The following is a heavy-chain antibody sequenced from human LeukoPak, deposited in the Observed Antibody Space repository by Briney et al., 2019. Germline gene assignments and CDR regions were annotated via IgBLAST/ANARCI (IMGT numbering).Heavy chain of an antibody. V-gene: IGHV4-39*01. CDR1: GGSIRSSSYY. CDR2: IYYSGST. J-gene: IGHJ4*02. D-gene: IGHD6-19*01. CDR3: ARQVVAVAGTGYFDY. Sequence: SGTLSLTCTVSGGSIRSSSYYWGWIRQPPGKGLEWIGSIYYSGSTYYNASLKSRGTISVDTSKNQFSLRLNSVTAADTAVYFCARQVVAVAGTGYFDYWGQGTLVTVSS.